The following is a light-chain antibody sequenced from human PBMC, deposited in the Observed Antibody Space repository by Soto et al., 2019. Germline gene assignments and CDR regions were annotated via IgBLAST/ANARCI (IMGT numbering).Light chain of an antibody. CDR3: LQYNEYSWT. V-gene: IGKV1-5*03. Sequence: DIQMTQSPSTLSASVGDTITITCRASEDIGIWLAWYQQRPGKAPEHLIYKASRLQSGVPSRFSGSGSGTKFSLTISSLQPDDFATYYCLQYNEYSWTFGQGTKVEIK. CDR2: KAS. J-gene: IGKJ1*01. CDR1: EDIGIW.